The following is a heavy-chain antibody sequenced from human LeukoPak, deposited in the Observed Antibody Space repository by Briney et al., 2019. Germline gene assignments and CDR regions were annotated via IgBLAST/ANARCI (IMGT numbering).Heavy chain of an antibody. D-gene: IGHD1-26*01. V-gene: IGHV1-18*01. J-gene: IGHJ4*02. CDR3: ARVVGGSYYSANCFDY. Sequence: VASVKVSCKTSGYTFTSYGISWVRQAPGQGLEWMGWISAYNGNTNYAQKLQGRVTMTTDTSTSTAYMELRSLRSDDTAVYYCARVVGGSYYSANCFDYWGQGTLVTVSS. CDR2: ISAYNGNT. CDR1: GYTFTSYG.